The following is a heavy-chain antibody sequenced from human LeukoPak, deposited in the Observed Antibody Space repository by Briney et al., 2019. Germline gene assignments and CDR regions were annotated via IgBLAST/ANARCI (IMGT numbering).Heavy chain of an antibody. J-gene: IGHJ4*02. V-gene: IGHV4-59*08. D-gene: IGHD3-22*01. CDR1: GGTISRYY. CDR3: ARHAHYYDSSGYFVYYFDY. Sequence: SETLSLTCTVSGGTISRYYWSWIRQSPGRGLEWIGYIYSSGSTNSSPSLKSRVSISVDTSKNQFSLNLRSVTAADTAVYYCARHAHYYDSSGYFVYYFDYWGQGTLVTVSS. CDR2: IYSSGST.